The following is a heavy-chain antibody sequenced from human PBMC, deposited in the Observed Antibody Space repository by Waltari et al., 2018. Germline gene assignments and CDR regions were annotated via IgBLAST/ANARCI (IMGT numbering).Heavy chain of an antibody. CDR3: ARGRTYYYGSGSYFFDY. D-gene: IGHD3-10*01. CDR1: GGSFSGYY. Sequence: QVQLQQWGAGLLKPSETLSLTCAVYGGSFSGYYWSWIRQPPGKGLEWIGEINQSGSTNYNPSLKSRVTISVDTSKNQFSLKLSSVTAADTAVYYCARGRTYYYGSGSYFFDYWGQGTLVTVSS. V-gene: IGHV4-34*01. CDR2: INQSGST. J-gene: IGHJ4*02.